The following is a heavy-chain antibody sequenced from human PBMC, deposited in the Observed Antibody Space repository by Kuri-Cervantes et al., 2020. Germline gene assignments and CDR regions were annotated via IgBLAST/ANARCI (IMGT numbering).Heavy chain of an antibody. V-gene: IGHV1-8*01. CDR1: GYTFTSYD. D-gene: IGHD2-2*01. CDR2: MNPNSGNT. Sequence: ASVKVSCKASGYTFTSYDINWVRQATGQGLEWMGWMNPNSGNTGYAQKFQGRVTMTRNTSISTAYMELSSLRSEDTAVYYCARDPVTYCSSTSCYGGWFDPWGQGTLVTVSS. J-gene: IGHJ5*02. CDR3: ARDPVTYCSSTSCYGGWFDP.